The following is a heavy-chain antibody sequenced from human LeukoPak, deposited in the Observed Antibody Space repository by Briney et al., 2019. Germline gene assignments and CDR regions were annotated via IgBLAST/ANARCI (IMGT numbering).Heavy chain of an antibody. Sequence: GGSLRLSCAASGFTFSDYYMSWIRQAPGKGLEWLSYISGSGSTTQYEDSVKGRFTISRDNAENSLYLRMNSLSAEDTAVYYCARGQNWFDPWGQGTLVTVSS. CDR1: GFTFSDYY. V-gene: IGHV3-11*01. CDR2: ISGSGSTT. J-gene: IGHJ5*02. CDR3: ARGQNWFDP.